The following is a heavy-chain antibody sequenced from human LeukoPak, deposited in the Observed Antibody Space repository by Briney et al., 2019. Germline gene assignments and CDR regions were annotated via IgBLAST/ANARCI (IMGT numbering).Heavy chain of an antibody. CDR1: GFTFSSYG. Sequence: LSGGSLRLSCAASGFTFSSYGMHWVRQAPGKGLEWVAFIRYDGSNKYYADSVKGRFTISRDNSKNTLYLQMNSLRAEDTAVYYCARSEPMIVAYYYYMDVWGKGTTVTISS. CDR2: IRYDGSNK. D-gene: IGHD3-22*01. CDR3: ARSEPMIVAYYYYMDV. V-gene: IGHV3-30*02. J-gene: IGHJ6*03.